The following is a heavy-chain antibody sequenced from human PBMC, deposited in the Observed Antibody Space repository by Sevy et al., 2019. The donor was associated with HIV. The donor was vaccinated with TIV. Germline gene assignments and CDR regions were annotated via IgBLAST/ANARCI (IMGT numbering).Heavy chain of an antibody. CDR1: GFTFSNYA. CDR2: ISGSGYST. V-gene: IGHV3-23*01. J-gene: IGHJ4*02. D-gene: IGHD2-21*02. CDR3: AKHIAYCDGDCYPPLYYFDY. Sequence: GGSLRLSCAASGFTFSNYAMSWVRQAPGKGLEWGSAISGSGYSTYYADSVKGRFTISRDKSKNTLYLQINSLSAGDTAVYYCAKHIAYCDGDCYPPLYYFDYWGQGTLVTVSS.